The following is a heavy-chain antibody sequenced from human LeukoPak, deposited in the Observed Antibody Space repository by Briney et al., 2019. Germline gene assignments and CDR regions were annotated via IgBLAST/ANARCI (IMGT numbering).Heavy chain of an antibody. D-gene: IGHD3-16*02. V-gene: IGHV3-30*04. CDR3: ARVAYDYVWGSYRYPDY. CDR2: ISYDGSNK. Sequence: GGSLRLSCAASGFTFRSYAMHWVRQAPGKGLERVAVISYDGSNKYYADSVKGRFTISRDNSKNTLYLQMNSLRAEDTAVYYCARVAYDYVWGSYRYPDYWGQGTLVTVSS. CDR1: GFTFRSYA. J-gene: IGHJ4*02.